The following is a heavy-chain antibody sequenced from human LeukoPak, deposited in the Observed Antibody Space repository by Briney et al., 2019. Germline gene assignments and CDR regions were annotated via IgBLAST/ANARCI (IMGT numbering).Heavy chain of an antibody. CDR1: GFTFSGYA. D-gene: IGHD3-9*01. Sequence: GGSLRLSCAASGFTFSGYAMSWVRQAPGKGLEWVSAITTSGDNAYYVDSVKGRFTMSRDNSKNTLYLQMNSLGADDTAVYYCARDHDNFFDYWGQGTLVSVST. CDR2: ITTSGDNA. V-gene: IGHV3-23*01. CDR3: ARDHDNFFDY. J-gene: IGHJ4*02.